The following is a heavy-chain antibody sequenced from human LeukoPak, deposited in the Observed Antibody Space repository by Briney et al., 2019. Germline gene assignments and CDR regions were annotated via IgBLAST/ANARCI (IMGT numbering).Heavy chain of an antibody. J-gene: IGHJ3*01. CDR1: GDPMSRGDYY. D-gene: IGHD5-18*01. CDR2: IYTTGST. CDR3: ATERGYSYEAAGEAFDV. Sequence: SGPGLVKPSQTLSLTCTVSGDPMSRGDYYWSWIRQPPGKGLEWIGNIYTTGSTEHNPSLESRVSFSIDTSKNQFFLKLYSVTVADTAVYYCATERGYSYEAAGEAFDVWGQGTMVTVSS. V-gene: IGHV4-30-4*08.